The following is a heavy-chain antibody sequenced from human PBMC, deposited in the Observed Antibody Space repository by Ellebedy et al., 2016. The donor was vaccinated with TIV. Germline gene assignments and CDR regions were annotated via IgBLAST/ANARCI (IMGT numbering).Heavy chain of an antibody. D-gene: IGHD1-7*01. V-gene: IGHV4-59*08. CDR1: GGSISSYY. J-gene: IGHJ4*02. CDR3: ARHWNYRFDY. Sequence: MPSETLSLTCTVSGGSISSYYWSWIRQPPGKGLEWIGYIYYSGSTNYNPSLKSRVTISVDTSKNQFSLKLSSVTAADTAVYYCARHWNYRFDYWGQGTLVTVSS. CDR2: IYYSGST.